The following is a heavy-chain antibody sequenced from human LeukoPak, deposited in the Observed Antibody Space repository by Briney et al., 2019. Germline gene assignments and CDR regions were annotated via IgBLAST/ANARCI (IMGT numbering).Heavy chain of an antibody. CDR3: PRGSGWYVVDY. V-gene: IGHV3-30*03. D-gene: IGHD6-19*01. CDR2: ISYDGGNK. Sequence: PGGSLRLSCAASGFTFSSYAMHWVRQAPGRGLEWVALISYDGGNKFYADSVKGRFTISRDNSKNTLYLQMNSLRAEATAVYYCPRGSGWYVVDYCGQGTLVTVSS. CDR1: GFTFSSYA. J-gene: IGHJ4*02.